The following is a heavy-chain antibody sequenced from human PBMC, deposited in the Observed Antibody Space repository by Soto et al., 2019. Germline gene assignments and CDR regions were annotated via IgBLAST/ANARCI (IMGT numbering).Heavy chain of an antibody. V-gene: IGHV4-4*02. Sequence: PSETLSHNYAVSGGSISSSNWWSCVRQPPAKVQELIGEIYHSGNTNYNPSLKSRVTISVDKSKNQFSLKLSSVTAADTAVYYCARGPHRAIFDSSGYWRSYYYGMDVWGQGTTVTVSS. CDR2: IYHSGNT. CDR3: ARGPHRAIFDSSGYWRSYYYGMDV. J-gene: IGHJ6*02. D-gene: IGHD3-22*01. CDR1: GGSISSSNW.